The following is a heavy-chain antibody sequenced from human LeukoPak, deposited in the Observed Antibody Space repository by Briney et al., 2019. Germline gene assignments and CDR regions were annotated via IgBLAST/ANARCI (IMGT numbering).Heavy chain of an antibody. CDR2: IYYSGST. D-gene: IGHD2-2*01. V-gene: IGHV4-61*01. CDR1: GGAVSSGSYY. Sequence: PSETLSLTCTVSGGAVSSGSYYWSWIRQPPGKGLEWIGYIYYSGSTNYNPSLKSRVTISVDTSKNQFSLKLSSVTAADTAVYYCARGPMTSCCACWFDPWGQGTLVTVSS. CDR3: ARGPMTSCCACWFDP. J-gene: IGHJ5*02.